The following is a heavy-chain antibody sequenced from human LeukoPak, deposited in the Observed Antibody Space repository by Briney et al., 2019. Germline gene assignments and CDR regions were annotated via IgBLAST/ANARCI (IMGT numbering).Heavy chain of an antibody. CDR2: IWNDGSNK. CDR1: GFTFRNYG. D-gene: IGHD3-10*01. CDR3: ARGDDGSGSFYNGLDTFDI. V-gene: IGHV3-33*01. Sequence: GGSLRLSCAVSGFTFRNYGMHWVRQAPVKGREWVAVIWNDGSNKYYGDSVKGRFTISRDNSKNTLSLQMNSLRAEDTAVYYCARGDDGSGSFYNGLDTFDIWGLGTMVTVSS. J-gene: IGHJ3*02.